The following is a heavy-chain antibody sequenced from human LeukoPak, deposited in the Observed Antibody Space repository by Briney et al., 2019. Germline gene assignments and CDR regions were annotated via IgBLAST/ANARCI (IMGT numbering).Heavy chain of an antibody. V-gene: IGHV4-38-2*01. CDR3: ARHHPFGVVHFDY. Sequence: SETLSLTCAVSGYSISSGYYWGWIRQPPGKGLERIGSIYHSGSTYYNPSLKSRVTISVDTSKNQFSLKLSSVTAADTAVYYCARHHPFGVVHFDYWGQGTLVTVSS. J-gene: IGHJ4*02. CDR1: GYSISSGYY. D-gene: IGHD3-3*01. CDR2: IYHSGST.